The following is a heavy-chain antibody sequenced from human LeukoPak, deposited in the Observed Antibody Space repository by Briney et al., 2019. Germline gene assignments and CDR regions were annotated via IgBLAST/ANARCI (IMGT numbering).Heavy chain of an antibody. Sequence: PGGSLRLSCAASGFTFSSYGMHWVRQAPGKGLEWVAFIRYDGSNKYYADSVKGRFTISRDNSKNTLYLQMNSLRAEDTAVYYCAKPLARWNYFDYWGQGTLVTVSS. CDR2: IRYDGSNK. CDR3: AKPLARWNYFDY. CDR1: GFTFSSYG. D-gene: IGHD6-6*01. V-gene: IGHV3-30*02. J-gene: IGHJ4*02.